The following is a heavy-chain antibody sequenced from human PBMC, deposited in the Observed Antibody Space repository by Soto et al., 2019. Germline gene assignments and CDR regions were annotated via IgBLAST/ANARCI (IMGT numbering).Heavy chain of an antibody. CDR2: IYYSGST. CDR3: ARPGYYDFWSGYFGYYGMDV. D-gene: IGHD3-3*01. CDR1: GGSISSSSYY. Sequence: SETLSLTCTVSGGSISSSSYYWGWIRQPPGKGLEWIGSIYYSGSTYYNPSLKSRVTISVDTSKNQFSLKLSSVTAADTAVYYCARPGYYDFWSGYFGYYGMDVWGQGTTVTVSS. V-gene: IGHV4-39*01. J-gene: IGHJ6*02.